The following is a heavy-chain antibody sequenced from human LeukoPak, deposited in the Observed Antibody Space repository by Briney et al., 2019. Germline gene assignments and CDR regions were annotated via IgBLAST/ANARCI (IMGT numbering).Heavy chain of an antibody. CDR1: GFSFSDAW. J-gene: IGHJ1*01. D-gene: IGHD5-12*01. CDR3: AKDPRGYSLASMGEYFQH. CDR2: IRYDGSNQ. V-gene: IGHV3-30*02. Sequence: GGSLRLSCVASGFSFSDAWMTWVRQTPGKGLEWVAFIRYDGSNQYYADSVKGRFSISRDISKNTVYVQMNSLRTDDTAMYYCAKDPRGYSLASMGEYFQHWGQGTLVIVS.